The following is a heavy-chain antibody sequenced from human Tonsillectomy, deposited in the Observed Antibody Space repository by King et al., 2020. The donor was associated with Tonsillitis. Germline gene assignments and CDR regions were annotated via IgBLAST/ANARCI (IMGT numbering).Heavy chain of an antibody. Sequence: QLQESGPGLVKPSETLSLTCTVSGGPIGSSTYYWGWVRQPPGKGLEWIGAISYSGSTYYNPSLKGRVTISLDTSKTQFSLRLTSVTAADTALYYCARLGSNTPTDKAFDYWGQGTLVTVSS. CDR1: GGPIGSSTYY. V-gene: IGHV4-39*01. D-gene: IGHD5-18*01. CDR2: ISYSGST. J-gene: IGHJ4*02. CDR3: ARLGSNTPTDKAFDY.